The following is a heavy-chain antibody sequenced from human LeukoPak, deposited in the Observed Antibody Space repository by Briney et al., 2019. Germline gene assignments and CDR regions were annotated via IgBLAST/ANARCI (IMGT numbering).Heavy chain of an antibody. CDR2: ITSRSSYM. CDR1: GFTFSDYS. Sequence: GGSLRLSCAASGFTFSDYSMNWVGQAPGKGLEWVSSITSRSSYMYYGDSVKGRFTISRDNAKNSLYLQMNSLCAEHTAIYYCTRVPIAAAASGGDNWGQGTLVTVSS. D-gene: IGHD6-13*01. J-gene: IGHJ4*02. CDR3: TRVPIAAAASGGDN. V-gene: IGHV3-21*01.